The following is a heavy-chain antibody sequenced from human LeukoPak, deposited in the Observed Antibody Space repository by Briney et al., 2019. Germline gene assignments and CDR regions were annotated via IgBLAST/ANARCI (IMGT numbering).Heavy chain of an antibody. Sequence: GRSLRLSCAASGFSLSTYEMNSVSGAPGQGVGWVSGISSGVNAEYYVDSVRGGFSMSSDNAKNILFLPLNSLRSEARAVFYFARDTVNDPFGISLDYWGQGALVTVSS. D-gene: IGHD3-16*01. CDR1: GFSLSTYE. CDR3: ARDTVNDPFGISLDY. V-gene: IGHV3-48*03. CDR2: ISSGVNAE. J-gene: IGHJ4*02.